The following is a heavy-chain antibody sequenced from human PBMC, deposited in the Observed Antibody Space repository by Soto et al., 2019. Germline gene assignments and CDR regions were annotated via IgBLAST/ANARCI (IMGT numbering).Heavy chain of an antibody. CDR2: IYYSGIT. V-gene: IGHV4-31*01. Sequence: QVQLQESGPGLVKPSQTLSLTCTVAGGSIGSGGYYWSWIRQHPGKGLEWIGYIYYSGITYYNPSLKSPVTISVDTSKNQFSLKLSSVTAADTAVYYCARSPGYYFDYWGQGTLVTVSS. CDR3: ARSPGYYFDY. J-gene: IGHJ4*02. CDR1: GGSIGSGGYY.